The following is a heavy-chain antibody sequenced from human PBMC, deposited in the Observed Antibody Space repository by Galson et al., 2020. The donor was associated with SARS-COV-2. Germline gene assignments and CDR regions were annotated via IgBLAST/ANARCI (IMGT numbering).Heavy chain of an antibody. CDR1: GYTFTSSY. CDR3: ARDLTTVTTYHYYYGMDV. V-gene: IGHV1-46*01. D-gene: IGHD4-17*01. J-gene: IGHJ6*02. CDR2: INPSGGST. Sequence: ASVKVSCKASGYTFTSSYMHWVRQAPGQGLEWKGIINPSGGSTSYAQKFQGRVTMTRDTSTSTVYMELSSLRSEDTAVYYCARDLTTVTTYHYYYGMDVWGQGTTVTVSS.